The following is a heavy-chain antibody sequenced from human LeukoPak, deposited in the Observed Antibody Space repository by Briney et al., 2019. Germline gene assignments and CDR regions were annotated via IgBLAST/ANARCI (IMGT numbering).Heavy chain of an antibody. Sequence: SETLSLTCTVSGGSISSYYRSWIRQPPGKGLEWIGYIYYSGSTNYNPPLKSRVTISVDTSKNQFSLKLSSVTAADTAVYYCARAGGTRGSYNWFDPWGQGTLVTVSS. CDR3: ARAGGTRGSYNWFDP. CDR2: IYYSGST. J-gene: IGHJ5*02. D-gene: IGHD3-16*01. V-gene: IGHV4-59*01. CDR1: GGSISSYY.